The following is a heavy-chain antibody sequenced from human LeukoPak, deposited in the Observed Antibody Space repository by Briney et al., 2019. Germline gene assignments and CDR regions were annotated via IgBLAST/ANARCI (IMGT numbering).Heavy chain of an antibody. Sequence: PGGSLRLSCVASGFTSSSYAMSWVRQAPGKGLEWVSAISGSGGSTYYADSVKGRFTISRDNSKNTLFLQMNSLRAEDTAVYYCAKDPYAILTGYRYYVDYWGQGTLVTVSS. CDR2: ISGSGGST. CDR1: GFTSSSYA. D-gene: IGHD3-9*01. CDR3: AKDPYAILTGYRYYVDY. V-gene: IGHV3-23*01. J-gene: IGHJ4*02.